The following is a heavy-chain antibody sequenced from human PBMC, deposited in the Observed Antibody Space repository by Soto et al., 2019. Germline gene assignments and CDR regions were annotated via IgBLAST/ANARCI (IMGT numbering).Heavy chain of an antibody. V-gene: IGHV1-69*12. CDR2: IIPIFGTA. Sequence: QVQLVQSGAAVKKPGSSVKVSCKASGGTFSSYAISWVRQAPGQGLEWMGGIIPIFGTANYAQMFQGRVTSTAAEATSTACMERRSLRSEGTAVYYCARSEAAVPFDYWGRGTVVIVSS. CDR1: GGTFSSYA. D-gene: IGHD6-13*01. CDR3: ARSEAAVPFDY. J-gene: IGHJ4*02.